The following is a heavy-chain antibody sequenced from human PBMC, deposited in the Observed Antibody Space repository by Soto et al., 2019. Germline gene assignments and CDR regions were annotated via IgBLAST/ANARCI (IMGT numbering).Heavy chain of an antibody. Sequence: QVQLQESGPGLVKPSGTLSLTCAVSGDSISSINWYSWVSQPPGKGLEWIGEIHHSESTNYNPSLMSRVTISVVKSKNQFSLELTYVTAADTAVYYCARSDDGSGDYYNIDYWAQGTLVTVSS. D-gene: IGHD3-10*01. CDR3: ARSDDGSGDYYNIDY. V-gene: IGHV4-4*02. CDR2: IHHSEST. CDR1: GDSISSINW. J-gene: IGHJ4*02.